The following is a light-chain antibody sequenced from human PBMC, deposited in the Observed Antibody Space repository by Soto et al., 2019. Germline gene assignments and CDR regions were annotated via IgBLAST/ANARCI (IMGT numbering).Light chain of an antibody. J-gene: IGKJ4*01. CDR3: QQTSAAPLT. V-gene: IGKV1-8*01. CDR2: AAS. CDR1: QGISSY. Sequence: AIRMTQSPSSLSASTGDRVTITCRASQGISSYLAWYQQKPGKAPKLLIYAASTLQSGVPSRFSGSGKGTHFTLSISDLRPEDFATYYRQQTSAAPLTFGGGTKVDIK.